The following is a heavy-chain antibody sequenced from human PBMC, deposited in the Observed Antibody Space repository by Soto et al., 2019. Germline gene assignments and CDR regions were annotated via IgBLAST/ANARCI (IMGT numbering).Heavy chain of an antibody. V-gene: IGHV3-74*01. D-gene: IGHD6-19*01. CDR1: GFNFRYHW. CDR3: ARGYSSGTDY. Sequence: GGSQILSYAASGFNFRYHWMHLVRQAPGKGLVWVSRINSDGSTTTYADSVKGRFTISRDNAKSTLYLQLNSLRAEDTDLYYCARGYSSGTDYWGQGTLVTVSS. J-gene: IGHJ4*02. CDR2: INSDGSTT.